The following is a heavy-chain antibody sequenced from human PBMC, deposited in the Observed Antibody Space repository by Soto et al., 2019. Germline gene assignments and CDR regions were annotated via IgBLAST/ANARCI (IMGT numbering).Heavy chain of an antibody. CDR2: IIPIFGTA. V-gene: IGHV1-69*01. CDR1: GGTFSSYA. J-gene: IGHJ4*02. CDR3: AYGSGIAPHPSYFDY. Sequence: QVQLVQSGAEVKKPGSSVKVSCKASGGTFSSYAISWVRQAPGQGLEWMGGIIPIFGTAHYAQKFQGRVTITGDESTSTGYMELSSVRSEDTAVYYCAYGSGIAPHPSYFDYWGQGTLVTVSS. D-gene: IGHD3-10*01.